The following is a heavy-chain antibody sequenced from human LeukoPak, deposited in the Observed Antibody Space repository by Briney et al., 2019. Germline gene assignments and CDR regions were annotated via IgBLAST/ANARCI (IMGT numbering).Heavy chain of an antibody. CDR2: ISSSGNTI. CDR3: ARGPSIAARYDAFDI. Sequence: GGSLRLSCAASGFTFSSYGMHWVRQAPGKGLEWVSYISSSGNTISYADSVKGRFTISRDNAKNSLYLQVISLRAEDTAVYYCARGPSIAARYDAFDIWGQGTMVTVSS. V-gene: IGHV3-48*04. J-gene: IGHJ3*02. CDR1: GFTFSSYG. D-gene: IGHD6-6*01.